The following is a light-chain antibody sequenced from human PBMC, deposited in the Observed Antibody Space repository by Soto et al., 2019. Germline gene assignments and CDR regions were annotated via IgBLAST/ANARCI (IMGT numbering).Light chain of an antibody. Sequence: AVQLTQSPSSLSASVGDKVTITCRASQGISSALAWYQQKPGKAPKLLIYDASSLESGVPPRFSGSGSGTDLTLTISSLQPEDFATYYCQQFNSYPLTFGGGTKVDIK. CDR3: QQFNSYPLT. V-gene: IGKV1-13*02. CDR2: DAS. J-gene: IGKJ4*01. CDR1: QGISSA.